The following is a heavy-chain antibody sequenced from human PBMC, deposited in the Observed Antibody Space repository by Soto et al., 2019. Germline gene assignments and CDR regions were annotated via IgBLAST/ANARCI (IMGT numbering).Heavy chain of an antibody. CDR3: AKNSAATIRVGFDY. Sequence: EVPLLESGGGLVQPGGSLRLSCAASGFTFATYTMSWVRQTPGKGLEWVSAITGSDGRTYYADSVKGRFTISRDNSKNTLYLQMNSLGAEDTAVYYCAKNSAATIRVGFDYWGQGTLVTVSS. D-gene: IGHD5-12*01. CDR2: ITGSDGRT. CDR1: GFTFATYT. V-gene: IGHV3-23*01. J-gene: IGHJ4*02.